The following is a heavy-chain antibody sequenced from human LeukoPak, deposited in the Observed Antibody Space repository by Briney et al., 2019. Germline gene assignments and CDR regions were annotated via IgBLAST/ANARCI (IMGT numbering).Heavy chain of an antibody. J-gene: IGHJ4*02. CDR1: GFTFSSYS. Sequence: PGGSLRLSCAASGFTFSSYSMNWVRQAPGKGLEWVSSISSSSGYIYYADSVKGRFTISRDNAKNSLYLQMNSLRAEDTAVYYCARDGTGTPPFDYWGQGTLVTVSS. D-gene: IGHD1-1*01. V-gene: IGHV3-21*01. CDR2: ISSSSGYI. CDR3: ARDGTGTPPFDY.